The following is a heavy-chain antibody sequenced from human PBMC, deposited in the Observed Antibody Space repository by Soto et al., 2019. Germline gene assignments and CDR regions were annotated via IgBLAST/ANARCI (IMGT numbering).Heavy chain of an antibody. Sequence: ASVKVSCKASGGTFSSYAISWVRQAPGQGLEWMGGIIPIFGTANYAQKFQGRVTITADESTSTAYMELSSLRSEDTAVYYCARDFSGYEHTDYYYYGMDVWGQGTTVTVSS. J-gene: IGHJ6*02. CDR1: GGTFSSYA. D-gene: IGHD5-12*01. V-gene: IGHV1-69*13. CDR2: IIPIFGTA. CDR3: ARDFSGYEHTDYYYYGMDV.